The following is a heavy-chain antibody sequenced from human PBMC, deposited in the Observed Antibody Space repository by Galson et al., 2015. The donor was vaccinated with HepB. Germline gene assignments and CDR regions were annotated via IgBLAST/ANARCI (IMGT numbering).Heavy chain of an antibody. Sequence: SLRLSCAASGFTVSSNYMSWVRQAPGKGLEWVSVIYSGGSTYYADSVKGRFTISRDNSKNTLYLQMNSLRAEDTAVYYCARGPSGSYFLDYCDYWGQGTLVTVSS. J-gene: IGHJ4*02. V-gene: IGHV3-53*01. CDR1: GFTVSSNY. CDR2: IYSGGST. CDR3: ARGPSGSYFLDYCDY. D-gene: IGHD1-26*01.